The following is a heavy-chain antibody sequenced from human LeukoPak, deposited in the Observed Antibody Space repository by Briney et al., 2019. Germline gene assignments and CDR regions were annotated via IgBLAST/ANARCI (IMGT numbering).Heavy chain of an antibody. CDR1: GYTFTSYG. CDR3: ATEGDYGNFNY. Sequence: GASVKVSCKASGYTFTSYGISWVRQAPGQGLEWMGWISAYNGNTNYAQKLQGRVTMTSDTSTSTAYMELSSLRSEDTAVYYCATEGDYGNFNYWGQGTLVTVSS. D-gene: IGHD4-17*01. J-gene: IGHJ4*02. CDR2: ISAYNGNT. V-gene: IGHV1-18*01.